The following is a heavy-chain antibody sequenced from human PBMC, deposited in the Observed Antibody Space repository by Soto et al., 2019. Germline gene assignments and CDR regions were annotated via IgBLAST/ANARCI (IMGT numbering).Heavy chain of an antibody. J-gene: IGHJ6*03. D-gene: IGHD5-12*01. CDR2: ISSSSTYI. CDR1: GFTFSSYS. CDR3: AREIYDNNYYYYYMDV. Sequence: GGSLRLSCAASGFTFSSYSMNWVRQAPGKGLEWVSSISSSSTYIYYADSVKGRFTISRDNSKNTLYLQMNSLRAEDTAVYYCAREIYDNNYYYYYMDVWGKGTTVTISS. V-gene: IGHV3-21*01.